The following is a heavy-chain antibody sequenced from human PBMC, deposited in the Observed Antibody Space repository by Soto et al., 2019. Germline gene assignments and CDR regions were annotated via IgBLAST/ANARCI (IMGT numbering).Heavy chain of an antibody. CDR3: ARRLDDTPETFFNWFDP. J-gene: IGHJ5*02. D-gene: IGHD2-15*01. CDR1: GGCINTGGYY. CDR2: IFYTGTA. V-gene: IGHV4-31*03. Sequence: QVQLQESGPGLVKPSQTLSLTCTVSGGCINTGGYYWGWIRHLPGEGLEWIGHIFYTGTAYYNPSLRSRVTVSIDTSANQFSLHMYSVTAANTAMYYCARRLDDTPETFFNWFDPWGQGILVTVSS.